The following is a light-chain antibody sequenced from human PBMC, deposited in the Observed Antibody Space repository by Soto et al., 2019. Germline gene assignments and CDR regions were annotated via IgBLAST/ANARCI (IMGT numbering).Light chain of an antibody. CDR3: MQGTHWPWT. J-gene: IGKJ1*01. V-gene: IGKV2-30*02. CDR1: QSLIHSDGSTY. CDR2: EVS. Sequence: DVVMTQSPLSLPVTLGQPASISCRSSQSLIHSDGSTYLSWFQQRPGQSPRRLIYEVSDRDSGVPDRFSGSGSGTDFTLKISRAEAEDVGVYYCMQGTHWPWTFGQGTEVEIK.